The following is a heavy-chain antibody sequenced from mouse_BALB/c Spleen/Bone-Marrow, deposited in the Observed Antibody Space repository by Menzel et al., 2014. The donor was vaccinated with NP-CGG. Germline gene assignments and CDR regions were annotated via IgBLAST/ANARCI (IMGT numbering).Heavy chain of an antibody. D-gene: IGHD2-1*01. V-gene: IGHV1-87*01. CDR3: ASPDGNYDAMDY. CDR1: GYTFTSYW. Sequence: QVQLQQSGAELARPGASVKLSCKASGYTFTSYWMQWVKQRPGQGLEWIGAIYPGDGDTRYTQKFRGKATLTADKSSNTAYKQLSSLTSEDTAVYFCASPDGNYDAMDYWGQGTSVSGSS. CDR2: IYPGDGDT. J-gene: IGHJ4*01.